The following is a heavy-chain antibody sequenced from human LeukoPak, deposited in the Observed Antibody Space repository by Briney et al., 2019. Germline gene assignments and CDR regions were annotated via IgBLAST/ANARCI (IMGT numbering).Heavy chain of an antibody. CDR1: GFTFSSYA. CDR3: ARDTGLHYYDSSGFDI. CDR2: ISYDGSNK. Sequence: GGSLRLSCAASGFTFSSYAIHWVRQAPGKGLEWVAAISYDGSNKYYADSVKGRFTISRDNSKNTLYVQMNSLRAEDTAVYYCARDTGLHYYDSSGFDIWGQGTLVTVSS. J-gene: IGHJ4*02. V-gene: IGHV3-30-3*01. D-gene: IGHD3-22*01.